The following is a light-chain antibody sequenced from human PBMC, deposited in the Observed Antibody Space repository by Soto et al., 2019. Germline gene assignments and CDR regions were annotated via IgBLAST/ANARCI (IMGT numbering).Light chain of an antibody. Sequence: QSVLTQPPSASGAPGQRVTLSCIGGSSNVGFNAVNWYQQLPGAAPKLLIHGNSQRPSGVPDRFSGSKSGTSASLAIIGLRAEDEAHYYCCSYAGSYTFGGGTKLTVL. CDR2: GNS. CDR3: CSYAGSYT. J-gene: IGLJ2*01. V-gene: IGLV1-44*01. CDR1: SSNVGFNA.